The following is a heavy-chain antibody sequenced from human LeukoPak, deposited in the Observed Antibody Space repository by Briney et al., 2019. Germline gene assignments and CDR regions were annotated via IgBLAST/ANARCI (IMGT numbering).Heavy chain of an antibody. Sequence: SGTLSLTCTVSGGSISSGGYYWSWIRQHPGKGLEWIGYIYYSGSTYYNPSLKSRVTISVDTSKNQFSLKLSSVTAADTAVYYCARAGGGYSYAIDYWGQGTLVTVSS. CDR2: IYYSGST. CDR1: GGSISSGGYY. CDR3: ARAGGGYSYAIDY. J-gene: IGHJ4*02. V-gene: IGHV4-31*03. D-gene: IGHD5-18*01.